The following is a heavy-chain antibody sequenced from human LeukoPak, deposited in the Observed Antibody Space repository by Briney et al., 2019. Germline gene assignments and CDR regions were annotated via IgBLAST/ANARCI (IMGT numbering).Heavy chain of an antibody. CDR3: ARGRQARFYYDSSGYVDY. D-gene: IGHD3-22*01. J-gene: IGHJ4*02. Sequence: ASVKVSCKASGYTFTSYDINWVRQATGQGLEWMGWMNPNSGNTGYAQKFQGRVTMTRNTSISTAYMELSSLRSEDTAVYYCARGRQARFYYDSSGYVDYWGQGTLVTVSS. CDR2: MNPNSGNT. CDR1: GYTFTSYD. V-gene: IGHV1-8*01.